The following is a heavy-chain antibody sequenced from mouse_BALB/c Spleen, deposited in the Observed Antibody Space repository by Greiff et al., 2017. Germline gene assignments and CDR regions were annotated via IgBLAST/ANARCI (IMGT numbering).Heavy chain of an antibody. CDR3: ARRTGSWFAY. V-gene: IGHV3-2*02. CDR2: ISYSGST. D-gene: IGHD4-1*01. J-gene: IGHJ3*01. Sequence: EVKLMESGPGLVKPSQSLSLTCTVTGYSITSDYAWNWIRQFPGNKLEWMGYISYSGSTSYNPSLKSRISITRDTSKNQFFLQLNSVTTEDTATYYCARRTGSWFAYWGQGTLVTVSA. CDR1: GYSITSDYA.